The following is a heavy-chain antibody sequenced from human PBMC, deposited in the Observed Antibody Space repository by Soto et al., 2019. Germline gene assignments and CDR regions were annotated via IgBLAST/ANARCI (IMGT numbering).Heavy chain of an antibody. CDR3: ARGQSWVPPLKLSGMDV. V-gene: IGHV4-31*03. D-gene: IGHD2-15*01. Sequence: PSETLSLTCTVSGGSISSGGYYWSWIRQHPGKGLEWSGYIYYSGSTYYNPSLKSRVTISVDTSKNQFTLKLSSVTAADTAVYYCARGQSWVPPLKLSGMDVWGQGTTVTVSS. CDR1: GGSISSGGYY. CDR2: IYYSGST. J-gene: IGHJ6*02.